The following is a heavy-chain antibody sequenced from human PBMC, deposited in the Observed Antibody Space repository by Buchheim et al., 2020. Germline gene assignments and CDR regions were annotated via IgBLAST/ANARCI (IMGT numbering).Heavy chain of an antibody. V-gene: IGHV1-46*01. J-gene: IGHJ5*02. Sequence: VQLVQSGAEVKKPGASVKVSCKASGYTFATYYMHWVRQAPGQGLEWMGIINPIGGSTTYAQKFQGRVTMTRDTSTSTVYMELSSLRSEDTAVYYCARDGYSYGYQEGNWFDPWGQGTL. CDR1: GYTFATYY. CDR3: ARDGYSYGYQEGNWFDP. CDR2: INPIGGST. D-gene: IGHD5-18*01.